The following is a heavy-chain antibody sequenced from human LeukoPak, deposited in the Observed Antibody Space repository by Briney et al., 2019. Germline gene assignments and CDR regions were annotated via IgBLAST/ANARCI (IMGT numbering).Heavy chain of an antibody. CDR1: GFTVSNKY. J-gene: IGHJ6*02. CDR3: AKDWRMEV. CDR2: IGGSGGDT. Sequence: GGSLRLSCVASGFTVSNKYMSWVRQAPGEGLQWVSAIGGSGGDTYYADSVKGRFTISRENSKTTVYLQMDNLRAEDMAVYYCAKDWRMEVWGQGTTVTVSS. V-gene: IGHV3-23*01.